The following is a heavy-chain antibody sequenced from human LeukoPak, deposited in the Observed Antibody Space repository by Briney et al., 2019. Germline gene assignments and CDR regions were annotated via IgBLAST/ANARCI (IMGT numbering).Heavy chain of an antibody. CDR1: GGSISSGDYY. D-gene: IGHD2-15*01. V-gene: IGHV4-30-4*01. CDR2: IYYSGST. J-gene: IGHJ4*02. CDR3: ARDRSLHCSGGSCD. Sequence: NSSETLSLTCTVSGGSISSGDYYWSWIRQPPGKGLEWIGYIYYSGSTYYNPSLKSRVTISVDTSKNQFSLKLSSVTAADTAVYYCARDRSLHCSGGSCDWGQGTLVAVSS.